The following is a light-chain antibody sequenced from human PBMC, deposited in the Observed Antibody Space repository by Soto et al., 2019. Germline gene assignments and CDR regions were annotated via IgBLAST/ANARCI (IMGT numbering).Light chain of an antibody. Sequence: QSALTQPASLSGSPGQSITISCTGTSSDIGAYDYFSWFQQHPRKAPKLMISEVNNRPSGVSNRFSGSKSGNTAYLTISGLQVEDEAEYFCVSFTTTSSHVFGTGTKATVL. V-gene: IGLV2-14*01. CDR1: SSDIGAYDY. CDR3: VSFTTTSSHV. CDR2: EVN. J-gene: IGLJ1*01.